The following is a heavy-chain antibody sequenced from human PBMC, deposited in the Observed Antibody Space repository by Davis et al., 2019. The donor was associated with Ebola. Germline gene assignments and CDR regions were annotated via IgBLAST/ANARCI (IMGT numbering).Heavy chain of an antibody. D-gene: IGHD6-19*01. V-gene: IGHV3-30-3*01. CDR1: GFTFSSYA. Sequence: PGGSLRLSCAASGFTFSSYAMHWVRQAPGKGLEWVAVISYDGSNKYYADSVKGRFTISRDNSKNTLYLQMNSLRAEDTAVFYCARSRYSSDCFDYWGQGTLVTVSS. CDR3: ARSRYSSDCFDY. CDR2: ISYDGSNK. J-gene: IGHJ4*02.